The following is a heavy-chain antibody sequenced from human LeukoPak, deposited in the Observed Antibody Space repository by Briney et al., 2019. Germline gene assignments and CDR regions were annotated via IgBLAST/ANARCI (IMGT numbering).Heavy chain of an antibody. CDR1: GFTFSSYA. V-gene: IGHV3-23*01. D-gene: IGHD2-15*01. CDR2: LGGSGGTR. J-gene: IGHJ5*02. Sequence: GGSLRLSCVASGFTFSSYAMSWVRQAPGKGLEWVSSLGGSGGTRFYADPVKGRFTISRDNSRNILYLQMNSLRAEDTALYYCAKSRNGWNWFDPWGQGTLVTVSS. CDR3: AKSRNGWNWFDP.